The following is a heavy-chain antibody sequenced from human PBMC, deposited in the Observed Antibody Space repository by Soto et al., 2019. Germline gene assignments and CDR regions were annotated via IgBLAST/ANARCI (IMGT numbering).Heavy chain of an antibody. CDR3: AKAGTPRLEAPFDP. J-gene: IGHJ5*02. CDR1: GFTFSSYA. D-gene: IGHD1-1*01. CDR2: VSGSGGST. Sequence: GGSLRLSCAASGFTFSSYAMSWVRQAPGKGLEWVSAVSGSGGSTYYADSVKGRFTISRDNSKNTLYLQMNSLRAEDTAVYYCAKAGTPRLEAPFDPWGQGTLVTVSS. V-gene: IGHV3-23*01.